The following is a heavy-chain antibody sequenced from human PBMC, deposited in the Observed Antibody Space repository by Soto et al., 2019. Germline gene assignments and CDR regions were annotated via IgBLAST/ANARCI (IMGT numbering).Heavy chain of an antibody. Sequence: SETLSLTCTVSGGSISSYYWSWIRQPPGKGLEWIGYIYYSGSTNYNPSLKSRVTISVDTSKNQFSLKLSSVTAADTAVYYCARDKKTYYYGSGSYYYYYGMDVWGQGTTVTVSS. V-gene: IGHV4-59*01. CDR2: IYYSGST. J-gene: IGHJ6*02. CDR1: GGSISSYY. D-gene: IGHD3-10*01. CDR3: ARDKKTYYYGSGSYYYYYGMDV.